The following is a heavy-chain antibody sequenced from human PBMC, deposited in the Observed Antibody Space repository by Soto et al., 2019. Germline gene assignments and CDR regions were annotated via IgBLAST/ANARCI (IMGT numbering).Heavy chain of an antibody. J-gene: IGHJ4*02. V-gene: IGHV1-69*12. CDR3: ASEVHTYCGGDCYQGY. CDR2: IIPIFGTA. Sequence: QVQLVQSGAEVKKPGSSVKVSCKASGGTFSSYAISWVRQAPGQGLEWMGGIIPIFGTANYAQKFQGRVTITADESTSTADVELSSLRSEDTAVYYCASEVHTYCGGDCYQGYWGQGTLVTVSS. D-gene: IGHD2-21*02. CDR1: GGTFSSYA.